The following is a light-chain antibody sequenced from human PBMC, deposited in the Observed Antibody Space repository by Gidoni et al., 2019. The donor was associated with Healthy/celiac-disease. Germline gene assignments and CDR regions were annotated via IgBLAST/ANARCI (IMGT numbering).Light chain of an antibody. CDR1: QSVSSSY. Sequence: ELVLTPSPCTLSLSPGERATLSCRASQSVSSSYLAWYQQKPGQAPRLLIYGASSRATGIPDRFSGSGSGTDFTLTISRLEPEDFAAYYCQQYGSSPMYTFGQGTKLEIK. J-gene: IGKJ2*01. CDR3: QQYGSSPMYT. CDR2: GAS. V-gene: IGKV3-20*01.